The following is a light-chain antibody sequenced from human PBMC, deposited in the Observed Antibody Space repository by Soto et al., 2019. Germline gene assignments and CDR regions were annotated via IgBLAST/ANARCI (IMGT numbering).Light chain of an antibody. CDR3: AVWDESLNGYV. CDR2: SND. Sequence: QSVLTQPPSASGTPGQRVIISCSGSSSNIGSNTVNWYQQLPGAAPKLLIQSNDQRPSGVPDRFSGSQSGTSASLAISGFQSEDEADYSCAVWDESLNGYVFGTGTKLTVL. J-gene: IGLJ1*01. CDR1: SSNIGSNT. V-gene: IGLV1-44*01.